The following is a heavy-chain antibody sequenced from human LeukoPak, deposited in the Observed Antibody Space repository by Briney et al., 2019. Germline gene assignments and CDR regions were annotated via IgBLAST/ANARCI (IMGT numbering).Heavy chain of an antibody. D-gene: IGHD3-3*01. CDR2: VHLDGRT. CDR3: AREGGFYRPLDY. Sequence: PSETLSLTCGVSGGSFTSTNWWTWVRQPPGKGLEWIREVHLDGRTNYNPSLKSRLTMSVDLSENHISLKLTSVTAEDTAGYYCAREGGFYRPLDYSGQGTLVTVSS. J-gene: IGHJ4*02. V-gene: IGHV4-4*02. CDR1: GGSFTSTNW.